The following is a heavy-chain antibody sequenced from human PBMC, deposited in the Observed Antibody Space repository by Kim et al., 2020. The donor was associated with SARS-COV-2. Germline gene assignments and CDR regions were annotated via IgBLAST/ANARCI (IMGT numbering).Heavy chain of an antibody. V-gene: IGHV5-51*01. D-gene: IGHD6-13*01. J-gene: IGHJ4*02. CDR3: ARQVGHSSSWYRY. Sequence: YSPSFQGQATISADKSISTAYLQWSSLKASDTAMYYCARQVGHSSSWYRYWGQGTLVTVSS.